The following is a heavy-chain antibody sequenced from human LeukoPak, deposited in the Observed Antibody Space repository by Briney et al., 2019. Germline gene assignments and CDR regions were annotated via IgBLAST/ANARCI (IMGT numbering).Heavy chain of an antibody. V-gene: IGHV3-30*02. CDR2: IQYDGNKR. J-gene: IGHJ4*02. CDR1: GFTFSSYW. D-gene: IGHD6-19*01. Sequence: PGGSLRLSCVGSGFTFSSYWMTWVRQAPGKGLEWVAFIQYDGNKRYYAASVKGRFTISRDNSKNTLYLQMNSLRPEDTALYYCANTMYSSAWSPFDYWGRGTLVTVSS. CDR3: ANTMYSSAWSPFDY.